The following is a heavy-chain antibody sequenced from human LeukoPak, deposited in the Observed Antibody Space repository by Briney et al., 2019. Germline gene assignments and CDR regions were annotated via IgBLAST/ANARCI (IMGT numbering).Heavy chain of an antibody. V-gene: IGHV1-46*01. CDR2: INPSGGST. CDR3: ARDLDGFGELWEYYYYYGMDV. J-gene: IGHJ6*02. D-gene: IGHD3-10*01. CDR1: GYTFTSYY. Sequence: ASVKVSCKASGYTFTSYYVHWVRQAPGQGLEWMGVINPSGGSTSYALKFQGRVTLTRDTSTSTLYMELSSLRSEDTAVYYCARDLDGFGELWEYYYYYGMDVWGQGTTVTVSS.